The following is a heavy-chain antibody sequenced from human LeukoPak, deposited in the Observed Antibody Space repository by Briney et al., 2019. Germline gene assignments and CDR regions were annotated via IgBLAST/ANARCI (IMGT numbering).Heavy chain of an antibody. CDR2: IYYSGST. CDR1: GGSISSYY. CDR3: ARESQEKYYFDY. Sequence: SETLSLTCTVSGGSISSYYWSWIRQPPGKGLEWIGYIYYSGSTNYNPSLKSRVTISVGTSKNQFSLKLSSVTAADTAVYYCARESQEKYYFDYWGQGTLVTVSA. J-gene: IGHJ4*02. V-gene: IGHV4-59*12. D-gene: IGHD5-24*01.